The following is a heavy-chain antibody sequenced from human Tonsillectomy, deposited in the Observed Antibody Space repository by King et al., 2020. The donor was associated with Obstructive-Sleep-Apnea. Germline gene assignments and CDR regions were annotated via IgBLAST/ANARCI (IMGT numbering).Heavy chain of an antibody. CDR3: AKSRGSCYYYFDY. J-gene: IGHJ4*02. CDR1: GFTFDDYA. D-gene: IGHD3-22*01. CDR2: ISWNSGSI. Sequence: QLVQSGGGLVQPGRSLRLSCAASGFTFDDYAMHWVRQAPGKGLEWVSGISWNSGSIGYADSVKGRFTISRDNAKNSLYLQMNSLRAEDTALYYCAKSRGSCYYYFDYWGQGTLVTVSS. V-gene: IGHV3-9*01.